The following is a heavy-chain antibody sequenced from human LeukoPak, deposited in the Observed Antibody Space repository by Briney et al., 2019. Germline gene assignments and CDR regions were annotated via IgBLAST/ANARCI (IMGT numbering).Heavy chain of an antibody. V-gene: IGHV4-59*12. D-gene: IGHD6-13*01. CDR1: GGSISSYY. CDR2: IYYSGST. J-gene: IGHJ6*03. CDR3: ARGRSSSWSGGYYMDV. Sequence: SETLSLTCTVSGGSISSYYWSWIRQPPGKGLEWIGYIYYSGSTNYNPSLKSRVTISVDTSKNQFSLKLSSVTAADTAVYYCARGRSSSWSGGYYMDVWGKGTTVTVSS.